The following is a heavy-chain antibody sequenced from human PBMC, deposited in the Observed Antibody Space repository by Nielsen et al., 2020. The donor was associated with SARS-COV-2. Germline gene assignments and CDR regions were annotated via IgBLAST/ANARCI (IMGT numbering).Heavy chain of an antibody. D-gene: IGHD6-13*01. J-gene: IGHJ5*02. V-gene: IGHV3-21*01. Sequence: GESLKISCAASGFTFSSYSMNWVRQAPGKGLEWVSSISSSSSYIYYADSVKGRFTISRDNAKNSLYLHMSSLRADDTALYYCARDRVGSSTWSLDDWFDTWGQGTLVTVSS. CDR3: ARDRVGSSTWSLDDWFDT. CDR1: GFTFSSYS. CDR2: ISSSSSYI.